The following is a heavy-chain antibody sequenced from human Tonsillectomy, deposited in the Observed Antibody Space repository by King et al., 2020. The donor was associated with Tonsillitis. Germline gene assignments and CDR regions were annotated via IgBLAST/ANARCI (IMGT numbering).Heavy chain of an antibody. CDR1: GYTFTGYY. CDR3: ARGLAGYDYYYYGMDV. V-gene: IGHV1-2*02. Sequence: QLVQSGAEVKKPGASVKVSCKASGYTFTGYYMHWVRQAPGQGLEWMGWINPNSGGTNYAQKFQGRVTMTRDTSISTAYMEMSRLRSDDTAVYYCARGLAGYDYYYYGMDVWGQGTTVTVSS. J-gene: IGHJ6*02. D-gene: IGHD5-12*01. CDR2: INPNSGGT.